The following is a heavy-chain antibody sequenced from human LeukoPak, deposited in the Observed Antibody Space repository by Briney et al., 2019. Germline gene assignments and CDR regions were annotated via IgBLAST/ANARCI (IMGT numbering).Heavy chain of an antibody. CDR1: GGTFSSYA. CDR3: ARMSSGWYGFAFDI. D-gene: IGHD6-19*01. Sequence: ASVKVSCKASGGTFSSYAISWVRQAPGQGLEWMGGIIPIFGTPNYAQKFQGRVTITADKSTSTAYMELSSLRSEDTAVYYCARMSSGWYGFAFDIWGQGTMVTVSS. CDR2: IIPIFGTP. V-gene: IGHV1-69*06. J-gene: IGHJ3*02.